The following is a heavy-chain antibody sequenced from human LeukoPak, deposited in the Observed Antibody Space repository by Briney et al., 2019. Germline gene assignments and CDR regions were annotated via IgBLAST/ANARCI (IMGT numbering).Heavy chain of an antibody. CDR2: IRSKAYGGTT. V-gene: IGHV3-49*04. CDR1: GFTFGDYA. D-gene: IGHD6-13*01. CDR3: TRGRFQGSSRAPPSHLDY. Sequence: PGGSLRLSCTASGFTFGDYAMSWVRQAPGKGLEWVGFIRSKAYGGTTEYAASVKGRFTISRDDSKSIAYLQMNSLKTEDTAVYYCTRGRFQGSSRAPPSHLDYWGQGTLVTVSS. J-gene: IGHJ4*02.